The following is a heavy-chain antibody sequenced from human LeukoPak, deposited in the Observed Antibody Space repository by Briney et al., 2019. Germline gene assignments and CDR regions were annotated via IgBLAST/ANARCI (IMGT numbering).Heavy chain of an antibody. CDR3: AKAREVSSWYGFGYYYYGMDV. Sequence: GGSLRLSCAASGFTFDDYAMHWVRQAPGKGLEWVSLISGDGGSTYYADSVKGRFTISRDNSKNSLYLQMNSPRTEDTALYYCAKAREVSSWYGFGYYYYGMDVWGQGTTVTVSS. D-gene: IGHD6-13*01. CDR2: ISGDGGST. CDR1: GFTFDDYA. J-gene: IGHJ6*02. V-gene: IGHV3-43*02.